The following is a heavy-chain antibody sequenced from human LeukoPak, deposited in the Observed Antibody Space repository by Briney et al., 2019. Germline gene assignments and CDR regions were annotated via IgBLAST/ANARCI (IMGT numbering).Heavy chain of an antibody. D-gene: IGHD3-10*01. V-gene: IGHV4-59*08. Sequence: SEALSLTCTVSGGSISSYYWSWIRQPPGKGLEWIGYIYYSGSTNYNPSLKSRVTISVDTSKNQFSLKLSSVTAADTAVYYCARRSIVGRYYGSGSRREYYFDYWGQGTPVTVSS. CDR3: ARRSIVGRYYGSGSRREYYFDY. CDR2: IYYSGST. CDR1: GGSISSYY. J-gene: IGHJ4*02.